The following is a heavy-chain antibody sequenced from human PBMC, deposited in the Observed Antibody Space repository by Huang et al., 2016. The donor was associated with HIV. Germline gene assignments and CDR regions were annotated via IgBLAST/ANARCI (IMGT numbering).Heavy chain of an antibody. Sequence: QVHLVESGGGVVQPGGSLRLSCAAAGFKLSGFGMHWVRQAPGKGLGGVAVISYDGRRQFYTDSVKGRFTISRDNSDNTLSLQMKGLRPDDTAVYYCAKESRWFSDFDHWGQGVLVSVSS. CDR2: ISYDGRRQ. CDR1: GFKLSGFG. D-gene: IGHD2-15*01. CDR3: AKESRWFSDFDH. J-gene: IGHJ4*02. V-gene: IGHV3-30*18.